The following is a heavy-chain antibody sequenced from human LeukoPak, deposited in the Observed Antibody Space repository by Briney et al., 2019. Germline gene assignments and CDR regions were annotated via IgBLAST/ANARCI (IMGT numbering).Heavy chain of an antibody. Sequence: ECLKISCVASGFTFNTYWIHWVRQGPGKGLVWVSLTSADGTTTTYANSVKRRFTISRDNAKNTLYLQINRLRVENTADYYWARSPSIIDRYFDYWGQGTLVTVSS. J-gene: IGHJ4*02. CDR1: GFTFNTYW. V-gene: IGHV3-74*01. CDR2: TSADGTTT. CDR3: ARSPSIIDRYFDY.